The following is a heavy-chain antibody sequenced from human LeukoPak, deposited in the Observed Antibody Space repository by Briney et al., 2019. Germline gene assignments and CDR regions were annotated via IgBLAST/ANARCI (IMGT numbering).Heavy chain of an antibody. V-gene: IGHV1-2*02. J-gene: IGHJ3*02. D-gene: IGHD6-6*01. CDR1: GYTFTGYY. CDR2: INPNSGGT. Sequence: ASVKVSCKASGYTFTGYYMHWVRQAPGQGLEWMGWINPNSGGTNYAQKFQGRVTMTRDTSISTAYMELSRLRSDDTAVYYCARAKEYSSSLTAFDIWGQGTMVTVSS. CDR3: ARAKEYSSSLTAFDI.